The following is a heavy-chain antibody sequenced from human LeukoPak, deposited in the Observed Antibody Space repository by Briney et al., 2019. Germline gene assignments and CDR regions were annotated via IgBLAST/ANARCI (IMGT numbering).Heavy chain of an antibody. J-gene: IGHJ4*01. D-gene: IGHD5-18*01. V-gene: IGHV3-21*01. CDR3: ARGKVGYSYFDY. CDR1: GFTFSTYS. CDR2: ISSSSGYI. Sequence: GGSLRLSCAASGFTFSTYSMNWVRQAPGKGLEWVSSISSSSGYIHYADSVKGRFTIPRENAKNSLYLQMNSLRDTDTAVYYCARGKVGYSYFDYWGQGTLVTVSS.